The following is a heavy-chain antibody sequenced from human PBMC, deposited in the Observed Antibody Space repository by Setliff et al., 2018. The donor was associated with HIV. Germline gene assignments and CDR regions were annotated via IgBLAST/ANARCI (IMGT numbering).Heavy chain of an antibody. V-gene: IGHV4-39*07. J-gene: IGHJ4*02. D-gene: IGHD6-19*01. Sequence: SETLSLTCTASYATISTADYYWSWIRQPPGKGLEWIGSIYYDGRTFYKPSLKSRLTISVDTSKNQFSLRLNSVTAADTAVYYCARLRPSVADRSYFDHWGQGTLVTVSS. CDR2: IYYDGRT. CDR3: ARLRPSVADRSYFDH. CDR1: YATISTADYY.